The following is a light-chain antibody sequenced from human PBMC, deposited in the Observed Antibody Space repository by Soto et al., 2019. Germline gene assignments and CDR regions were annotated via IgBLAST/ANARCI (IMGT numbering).Light chain of an antibody. CDR2: GAS. Sequence: EIVLTQSPGTLSLSPGERATLSCRASESVTSSFLAWYQQKPGQAPRLLIYGASSRAAGIPDRFSGSGSGTDFTLTISRLEPQDFAMYYCQQYGSSPGTFGPGTKVDIK. CDR3: QQYGSSPGT. V-gene: IGKV3-20*01. CDR1: ESVTSSF. J-gene: IGKJ3*01.